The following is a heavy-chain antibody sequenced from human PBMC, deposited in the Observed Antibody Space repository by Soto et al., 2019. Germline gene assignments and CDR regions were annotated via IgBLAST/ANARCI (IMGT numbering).Heavy chain of an antibody. D-gene: IGHD6-19*01. CDR1: GFTFSSYS. CDR3: ARDPYSSGWPNDDAFDI. CDR2: ISSSSSYI. Sequence: GGSLRLSCAASGFTFSSYSMNWVRQAPGKGLEWVSSISSSSSYIYYADSVKGRFTISRDNAKNALYLQMNSLRAEDTAVYYCARDPYSSGWPNDDAFDIWGQGTMVTVSS. J-gene: IGHJ3*02. V-gene: IGHV3-21*01.